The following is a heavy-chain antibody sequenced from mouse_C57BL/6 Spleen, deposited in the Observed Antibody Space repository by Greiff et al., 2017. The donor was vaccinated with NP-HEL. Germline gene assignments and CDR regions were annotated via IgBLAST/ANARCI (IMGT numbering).Heavy chain of an antibody. V-gene: IGHV1-66*01. J-gene: IGHJ1*03. Sequence: QVQLQQSGPELVKPGASVKISCKASGYSFTSYYIHWVKQRPGQGLEWIGWIYPGSGNTKYNEKFKGKATLTADTSSSTAYMQLSSLTSEDSAVYYCASPLSYGSSYWYFDVWGTGTTVTVSS. CDR2: IYPGSGNT. CDR3: ASPLSYGSSYWYFDV. CDR1: GYSFTSYY. D-gene: IGHD1-1*01.